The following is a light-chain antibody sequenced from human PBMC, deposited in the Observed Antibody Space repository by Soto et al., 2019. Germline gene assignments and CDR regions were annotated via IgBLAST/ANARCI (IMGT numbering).Light chain of an antibody. CDR2: SNN. J-gene: IGLJ1*01. CDR3: AVWDDSLNGDV. V-gene: IGLV1-44*01. CDR1: SSNIVSNT. Sequence: QSVLTQPPSASGTPGQRVTISCSGSSSNIVSNTVNWYQHLPRAAPKLLIQSNNQRPSGVPDRFSGSQSGTSTSLAISGLQSEDEADYYCAVWDDSLNGDVFGTGTKVTVL.